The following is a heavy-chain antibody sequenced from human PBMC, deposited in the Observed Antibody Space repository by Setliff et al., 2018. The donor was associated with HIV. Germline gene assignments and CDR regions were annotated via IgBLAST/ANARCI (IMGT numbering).Heavy chain of an antibody. V-gene: IGHV4-39*01. CDR2: IFYTGST. Sequence: SETLSLTCSVSGDSIISDTYYWGWIRQPPGKGPEWIASIFYTGSTFYTSSLKSRVRISMDTPKNQFSLELTSVTTEDTAVFYCARQTRNRYDVLTGYSVLWGQGILVTVSS. CDR3: ARQTRNRYDVLTGYSVL. CDR1: GDSIISDTYY. J-gene: IGHJ4*02. D-gene: IGHD3-9*01.